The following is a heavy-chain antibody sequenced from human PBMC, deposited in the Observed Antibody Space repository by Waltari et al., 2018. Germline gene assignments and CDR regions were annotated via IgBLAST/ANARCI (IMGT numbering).Heavy chain of an antibody. CDR2: FDPEDGET. V-gene: IGHV1-24*01. Sequence: QVQLVQSGAEVKKPGASVKVPCKVSGYTLTELSMHWVRQAPGKGLEWMGGFDPEDGETIYAQKFQGRVTMTEDTSTDTAYMELSSLRSEDTAVYYCATSRLGGYSYGTDLDYWGQGTLVTVSS. CDR3: ATSRLGGYSYGTDLDY. D-gene: IGHD5-18*01. J-gene: IGHJ4*02. CDR1: GYTLTELS.